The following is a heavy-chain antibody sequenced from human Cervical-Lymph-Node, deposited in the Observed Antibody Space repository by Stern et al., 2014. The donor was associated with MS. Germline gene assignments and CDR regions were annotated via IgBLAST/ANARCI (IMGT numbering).Heavy chain of an antibody. CDR1: GYTFISHW. CDR2: IYPGDSDV. V-gene: IGHV5-51*03. Sequence: EVQLVESGAELKKPGESLKISCQTSGYTFISHWIAWVRQVPGKGLEWIGVIYPGDSDVRYSPSFQGHVTISVDKSITTAYLQWNSLKASDTAVYYCARWSVACDYWGQGALITVSS. CDR3: ARWSVACDY. D-gene: IGHD2-21*01. J-gene: IGHJ4*02.